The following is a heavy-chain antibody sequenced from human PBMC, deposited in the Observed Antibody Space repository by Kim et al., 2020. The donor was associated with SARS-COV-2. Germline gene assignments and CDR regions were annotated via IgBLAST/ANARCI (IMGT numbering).Heavy chain of an antibody. CDR3: ARRNVLRYFDWLLGPSGMDV. CDR1: GGSISSSSYY. D-gene: IGHD3-9*01. Sequence: SETLSLTCTVSGGSISSSSYYWGWIRQPPGKGLEWIGSIHYSGSTYYNPSLKSRVTISVDTSKNQFSLKLSSVTAADTAVYYCARRNVLRYFDWLLGPSGMDVWGQGTTVTVSS. V-gene: IGHV4-39*01. CDR2: IHYSGST. J-gene: IGHJ6*02.